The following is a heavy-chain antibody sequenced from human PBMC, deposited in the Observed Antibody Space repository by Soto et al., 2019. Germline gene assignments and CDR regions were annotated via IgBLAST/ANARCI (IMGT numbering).Heavy chain of an antibody. Sequence: EVQLLESGGGLVQPGGSLRLSCEASGFTFSSNGMAWVRQPPGKGLEWVSVIYANGGTTYYADSVRGRFTISRDNPKNTLYLHLNSLRAEDMAINYCAKVPSPHHPWYFDLWGRGTLVPVSS. CDR3: AKVPSPHHPWYFDL. V-gene: IGHV3-23*01. CDR1: GFTFSSNG. CDR2: IYANGGTT. J-gene: IGHJ2*01.